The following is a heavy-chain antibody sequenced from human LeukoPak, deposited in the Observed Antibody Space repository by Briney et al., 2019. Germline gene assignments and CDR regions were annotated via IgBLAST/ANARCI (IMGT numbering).Heavy chain of an antibody. Sequence: GGSLRLSCAASGFTFSSYWMSWVRQAPGKGLEWVANIKQDGSEKYCVDSLKGRFTISRDNAKKSLYLQMNSLRAEDTAVYYCAKVIRSSGWYVDSWGQGTLVTVSS. CDR1: GFTFSSYW. J-gene: IGHJ4*02. D-gene: IGHD6-19*01. CDR2: IKQDGSEK. CDR3: AKVIRSSGWYVDS. V-gene: IGHV3-7*01.